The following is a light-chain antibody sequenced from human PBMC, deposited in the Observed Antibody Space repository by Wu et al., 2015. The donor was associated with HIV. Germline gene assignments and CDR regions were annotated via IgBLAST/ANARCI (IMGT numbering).Light chain of an antibody. Sequence: EIVLTQSPGTLSLSPGERATLSCRASESISSSYLAWHQQKPGQPPRLLIYRSSTRATGIPDRFSGSGSGTDFTLTISRLEPEDFAVYYCLQYGSSPITFGQGTRLEIK. J-gene: IGKJ5*01. CDR2: RSS. CDR3: LQYGSSPIT. CDR1: ESISSSY. V-gene: IGKV3-20*01.